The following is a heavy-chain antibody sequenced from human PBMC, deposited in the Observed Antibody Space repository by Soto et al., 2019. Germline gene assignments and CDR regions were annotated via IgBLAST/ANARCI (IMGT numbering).Heavy chain of an antibody. CDR3: TTILWFGEKNYYYGMDV. V-gene: IGHV3-15*07. Sequence: GGSLRLSCAASGFTFSNAWMNWVRQAPGKGLEWVGRIKSKTDGGTTDYAAPVKGRFTISRDDSKNTLYLQMNSLKTEDTAVYYCTTILWFGEKNYYYGMDVWGQGTTVTVSS. D-gene: IGHD3-10*01. J-gene: IGHJ6*02. CDR2: IKSKTDGGTT. CDR1: GFTFSNAW.